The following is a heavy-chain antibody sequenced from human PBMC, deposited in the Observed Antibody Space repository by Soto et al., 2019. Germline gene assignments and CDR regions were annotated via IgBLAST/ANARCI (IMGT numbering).Heavy chain of an antibody. CDR3: ARVPDY. D-gene: IGHD2-2*01. Sequence: SETLSLTCAVYGGSFSGYYWSWIRQPPGKGLEWIGEINHSGNTNYNPSLKSRVTISIDRSKNQFSLKLSSVTAADTAVYYCARVPDYWGQGILVTVSS. V-gene: IGHV4-34*01. CDR1: GGSFSGYY. J-gene: IGHJ4*02. CDR2: INHSGNT.